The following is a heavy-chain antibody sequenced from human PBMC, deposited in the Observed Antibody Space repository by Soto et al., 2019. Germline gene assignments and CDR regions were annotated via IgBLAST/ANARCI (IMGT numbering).Heavy chain of an antibody. V-gene: IGHV3-30*19. J-gene: IGHJ4*02. CDR3: ARWGTTGGFDL. Sequence: QVQLVESGAGVVQPGTSLRLSCAASGFRFKSFVMHWVRQAPGKGLEWVAFTSYDGNNKDYRDSVKGRFTVSRDNSQNTLHLQMDFLRPEDTALYYCARWGTTGGFDLWGQGTLVSVSS. CDR1: GFRFKSFV. CDR2: TSYDGNNK. D-gene: IGHD3-16*01.